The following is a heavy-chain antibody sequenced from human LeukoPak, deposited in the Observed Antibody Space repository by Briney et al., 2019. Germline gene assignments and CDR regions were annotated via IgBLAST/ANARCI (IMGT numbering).Heavy chain of an antibody. CDR2: IYSGGST. V-gene: IGHV3-53*01. D-gene: IGHD1-26*01. CDR1: GFTFSSYW. J-gene: IGHJ4*02. Sequence: GGSVRLSCAASGFTFSSYWMSWVRQAPGKGLEWVSVIYSGGSTYYADSVKGRFTISRDNSKDTLYLQMNSLRAEDTAVYYCASEVGLPFDYWGQGTLVTVSS. CDR3: ASEVGLPFDY.